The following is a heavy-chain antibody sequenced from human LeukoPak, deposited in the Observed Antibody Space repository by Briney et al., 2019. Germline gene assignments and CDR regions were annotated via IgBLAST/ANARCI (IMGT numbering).Heavy chain of an antibody. J-gene: IGHJ4*02. CDR2: IKQDGSEE. V-gene: IGHV3-7*03. CDR1: GFTLSTYW. D-gene: IGHD6-19*01. Sequence: GGSLRLSCAASGFTLSTYWMNWVRQAPGKGLEWVANIKQDGSEEYYVDSVKGRFTISRDNAKNSLYLQMNSLRAEDTAVYYCAKGHQYSSGWHYFDYWGQGTLVTVSS. CDR3: AKGHQYSSGWHYFDY.